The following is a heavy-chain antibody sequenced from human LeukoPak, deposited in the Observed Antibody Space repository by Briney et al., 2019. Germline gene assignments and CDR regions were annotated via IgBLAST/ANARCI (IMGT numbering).Heavy chain of an antibody. Sequence: GGSLTLSCAVSGFTFSSYAMSWVRQAPGQGLEWVSVISDSGDYTSYADSVRGRFTISRDNSRNTLYLQMISLRPEDTAVYYCAKALNGSGDYWGQGTLVTVSS. CDR2: ISDSGDYT. D-gene: IGHD3-10*01. V-gene: IGHV3-23*01. CDR3: AKALNGSGDY. J-gene: IGHJ4*02. CDR1: GFTFSSYA.